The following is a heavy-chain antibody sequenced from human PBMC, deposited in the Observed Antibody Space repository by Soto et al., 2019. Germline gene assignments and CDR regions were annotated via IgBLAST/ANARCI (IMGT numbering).Heavy chain of an antibody. J-gene: IGHJ4*02. CDR2: IYRTGST. Sequence: QVQLQESGPGLVKPSGTLSLPCAVSGGSFTSNNWWTWVRQPPGQGLEWIGEIYRTGSTNYNPSLKSRVTITLDKSENQFSLKVTSLTAADTAVYSCASRDPGTSVDYWGQGTLVTVSS. CDR1: GGSFTSNNW. D-gene: IGHD1-7*01. V-gene: IGHV4-4*02. CDR3: ASRDPGTSVDY.